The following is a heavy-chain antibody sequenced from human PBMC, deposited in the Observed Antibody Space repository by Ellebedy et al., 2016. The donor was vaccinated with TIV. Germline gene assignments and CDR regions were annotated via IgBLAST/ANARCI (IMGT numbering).Heavy chain of an antibody. Sequence: PGGSLRLSCAASGFTFSSHEMNWVRQAPGKGLEWVSYISSSGNSIYYADSVKGRFTISRDNAKNSLYLQMYSLRAEDTAVYYCARNWGPLWGQGTLVTVSS. CDR3: ARNWGPL. CDR2: ISSSGNSI. CDR1: GFTFSSHE. J-gene: IGHJ4*02. D-gene: IGHD3-16*01. V-gene: IGHV3-48*03.